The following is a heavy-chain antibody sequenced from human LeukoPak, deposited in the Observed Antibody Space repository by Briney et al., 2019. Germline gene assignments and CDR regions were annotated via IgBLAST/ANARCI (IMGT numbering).Heavy chain of an antibody. Sequence: PGGSLRLSCVASGFTVSSKYMTWVRQAPGKGLEWVSVIYSVGTTYYADSVKGRFTISRDNSKNTLYLQMNSLRAEDTAVYYCAKIVAGLDYWGQGTLVTVSS. CDR3: AKIVAGLDY. D-gene: IGHD2-15*01. V-gene: IGHV3-53*01. J-gene: IGHJ4*02. CDR2: IYSVGTT. CDR1: GFTVSSKY.